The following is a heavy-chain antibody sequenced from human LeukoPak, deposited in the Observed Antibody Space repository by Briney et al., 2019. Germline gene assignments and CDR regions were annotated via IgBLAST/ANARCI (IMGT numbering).Heavy chain of an antibody. J-gene: IGHJ4*02. V-gene: IGHV4-34*01. CDR2: INHSGST. D-gene: IGHD6-6*01. CDR1: GGSFSGYY. Sequence: PSETQSLTCAVYGGSFSGYYWSWIRQPPGKGLEWIGEINHSGSTNYNPSLKSRVTISVDTSKNQFSLKLSSVTAADTAVYYCAREKYSSSNYFDYWGQGTLVTVSS. CDR3: AREKYSSSNYFDY.